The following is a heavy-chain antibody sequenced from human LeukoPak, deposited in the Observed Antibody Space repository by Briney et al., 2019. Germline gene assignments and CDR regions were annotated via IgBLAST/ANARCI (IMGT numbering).Heavy chain of an antibody. CDR2: VKQDGSEK. CDR1: GFTFSNYW. CDR3: ARDIGYGDY. Sequence: PGGPLRLSCAASGFTFSNYWMAWVRQAPGKGLEWVASVKQDGSEKNYVDSVKGRFTISRDNAKNSLYLQMNSLRAEDTAMYYCARDIGYGDYWGQGTLVTVSS. J-gene: IGHJ4*02. D-gene: IGHD5-12*01. V-gene: IGHV3-7*01.